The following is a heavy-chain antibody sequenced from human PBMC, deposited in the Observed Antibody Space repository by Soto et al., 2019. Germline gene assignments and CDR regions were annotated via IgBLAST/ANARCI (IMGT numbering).Heavy chain of an antibody. CDR1: GDSISSSSYY. Sequence: PSETLSLTCTVSGDSISSSSYYWSWIRQHPGRGLEWIGYIYYSGSTYYNPSLKSRVTISVDTSKNQFSLKLSSVTAADTAVYYCARGVVVAAQTLYYFDYWGQGTLVTVSS. CDR3: ARGVVVAAQTLYYFDY. V-gene: IGHV4-31*03. D-gene: IGHD2-15*01. J-gene: IGHJ4*02. CDR2: IYYSGST.